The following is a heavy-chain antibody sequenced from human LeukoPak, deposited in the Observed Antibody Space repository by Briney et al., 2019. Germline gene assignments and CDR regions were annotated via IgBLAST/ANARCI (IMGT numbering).Heavy chain of an antibody. CDR1: GFTFGDYA. V-gene: IGHV3-49*04. J-gene: IGHJ4*02. Sequence: GRSLRLSCTASGFTFGDYAMSWVRQAPGEGLEWVGFIRSKAYGGTTEYAASVKGRFTISRDDSKSIAYLQMNSLKTEDTAVYYCTGGPTRYDYVRGSWPDFDYWGQGTLVTVSS. D-gene: IGHD3-16*01. CDR3: TGGPTRYDYVRGSWPDFDY. CDR2: IRSKAYGGTT.